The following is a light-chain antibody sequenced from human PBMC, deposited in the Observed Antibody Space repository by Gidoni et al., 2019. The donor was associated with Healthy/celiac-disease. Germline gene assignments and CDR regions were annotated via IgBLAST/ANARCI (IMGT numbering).Light chain of an antibody. CDR3: QQSYSTPRNT. V-gene: IGKV1-39*01. CDR1: QRISSY. CDR2: AAS. J-gene: IGKJ2*01. Sequence: DIQMTHSPSSLSASVGDRVTITCRASQRISSYLNWYQQKPGKAPKLLIYAASSLQSGVPSRFSGSGSGTDFSLTISSLQPEDFATYYCQQSYSTPRNTFGQGTKLEIK.